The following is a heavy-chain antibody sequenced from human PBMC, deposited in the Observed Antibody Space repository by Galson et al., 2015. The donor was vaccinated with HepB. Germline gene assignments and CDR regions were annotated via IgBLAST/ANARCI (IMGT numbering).Heavy chain of an antibody. CDR3: TTDRAPYDAFDI. Sequence: SLRLSCAASGFTFSNAWMSWVRQAPGKGLEWVGRIKSKTDGGTTDYAAPVKGRFTISRDDSKNTLYLQMNSLKTEDTAVYYCTTDRAPYDAFDIWGQGTMVTVSS. J-gene: IGHJ3*02. CDR1: GFTFSNAW. CDR2: IKSKTDGGTT. V-gene: IGHV3-15*01.